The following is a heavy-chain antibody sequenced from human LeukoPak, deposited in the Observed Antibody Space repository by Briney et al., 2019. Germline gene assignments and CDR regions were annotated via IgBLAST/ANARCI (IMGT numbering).Heavy chain of an antibody. CDR2: IRYDGSNK. Sequence: GGSLRLSCAASGFTFSSYGMHRVRQAPGKGLEWVAFIRYDGSNKYYADSVKGRFTISRDNSKNTLYLQMNSLRAEDTAVYYCAKDTYYDSAIFDYWGQGTLVTVSS. CDR3: AKDTYYDSAIFDY. CDR1: GFTFSSYG. V-gene: IGHV3-30*02. D-gene: IGHD3-22*01. J-gene: IGHJ4*02.